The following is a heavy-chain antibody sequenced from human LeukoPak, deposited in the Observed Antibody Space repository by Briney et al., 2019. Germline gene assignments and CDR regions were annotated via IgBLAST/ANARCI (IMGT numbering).Heavy chain of an antibody. J-gene: IGHJ4*02. CDR3: ARESYYYDSSGYRYYFDY. CDR1: GGTFSSYA. Sequence: SVKVSCKASGGTFSSYAISWVRQAPGQGLEWMGGIIPIFGTANYAQKFQGRVTIATDESTSTAYMELSSLRSEDTAVYYCARESYYYDSSGYRYYFDYWGQGTLVTVSS. D-gene: IGHD3-22*01. CDR2: IIPIFGTA. V-gene: IGHV1-69*05.